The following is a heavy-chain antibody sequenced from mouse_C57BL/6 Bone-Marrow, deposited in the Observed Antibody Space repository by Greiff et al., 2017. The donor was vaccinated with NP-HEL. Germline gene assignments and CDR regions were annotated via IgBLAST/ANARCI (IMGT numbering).Heavy chain of an antibody. V-gene: IGHV1-26*01. CDR1: GYTFTDYY. Sequence: EVQLQQSGPELVKPGASVKISCKASGYTFTDYYMNWVKQSHGKSLEWIGDINPNNGGTSYNQKFKGKATLTVDKSSSTAYMELRSLTSEDSAVYYCARWLLRRAFDYWGQGTTLTVSS. CDR2: INPNNGGT. J-gene: IGHJ2*01. CDR3: ARWLLRRAFDY. D-gene: IGHD2-3*01.